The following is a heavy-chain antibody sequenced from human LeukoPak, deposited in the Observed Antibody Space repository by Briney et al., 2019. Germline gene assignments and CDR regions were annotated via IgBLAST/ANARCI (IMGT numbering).Heavy chain of an antibody. CDR2: IYYSGST. J-gene: IGHJ4*02. D-gene: IGHD5-24*01. V-gene: IGHV4-59*01. CDR1: GGSISSYY. CDR3: ARASRDGYNWNY. Sequence: SETLSLTCTVSGGSISSYYWSWIRQPPGKGLEWIGYIYYSGSTNYNPSLKSRVTISVDKSKNQFSLKLSSVTAADTAVYYCARASRDGYNWNYWGQGTLVTVSS.